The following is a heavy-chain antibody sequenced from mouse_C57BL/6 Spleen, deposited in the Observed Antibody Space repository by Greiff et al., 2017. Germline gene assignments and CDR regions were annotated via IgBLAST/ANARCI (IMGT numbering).Heavy chain of an antibody. Sequence: EVQLQQSGPELVKPGASVKISCKASGYTFTDYYMNWVKQSHGKSLEWIGDINPNNGGTSYNQKFKGKATLTVDKSSSTAYMELRSLTSEDSAVYYCARFIYYGKGDYAMDYWGQGTSVTVSS. CDR1: GYTFTDYY. V-gene: IGHV1-26*01. J-gene: IGHJ4*01. D-gene: IGHD2-1*01. CDR3: ARFIYYGKGDYAMDY. CDR2: INPNNGGT.